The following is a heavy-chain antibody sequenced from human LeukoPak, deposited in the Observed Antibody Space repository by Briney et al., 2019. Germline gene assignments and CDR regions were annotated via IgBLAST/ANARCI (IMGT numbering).Heavy chain of an antibody. V-gene: IGHV3-9*01. CDR3: AGMLSYYGSGGYYSY. CDR2: ISWNSGSI. Sequence: GGSLRLSCAASGFTFSSYGIHWVRQAPGKGLEWVSGISWNSGSIGYADSVKGRFTISRDNAKNSLYLQMNSLRAEDTAVYYCAGMLSYYGSGGYYSYWGQGTLVTVSS. D-gene: IGHD3-10*01. J-gene: IGHJ4*02. CDR1: GFTFSSYG.